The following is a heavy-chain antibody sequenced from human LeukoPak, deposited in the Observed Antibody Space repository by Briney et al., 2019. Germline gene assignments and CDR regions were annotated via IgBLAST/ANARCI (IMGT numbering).Heavy chain of an antibody. CDR1: GFTFSSYA. CDR2: LRGNGDT. Sequence: GGSLRLSCAASGFTFSSYAMSWVREAPARGLEWVSSLRGNGDTFYADSVKGRFTLSRDDSRNTLYLQMNSLRAEDTAVYYCTKALQELVPRYFDYWGQGTLVTVSS. D-gene: IGHD6-13*01. CDR3: TKALQELVPRYFDY. V-gene: IGHV3-23*01. J-gene: IGHJ4*02.